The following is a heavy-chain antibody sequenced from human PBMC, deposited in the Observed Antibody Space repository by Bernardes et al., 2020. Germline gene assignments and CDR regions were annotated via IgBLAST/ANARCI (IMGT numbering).Heavy chain of an antibody. CDR2: ISSTSSYI. Sequence: GGTLRLSCAASGFTFSSYSMNWVRQAPGKGLEWVSSISSTSSYIYYADSVKGRFTISRDNAKNSLYLQMNSLRAGDTAVYYCAGPGDHLYFDYWGQGTLVTVSS. V-gene: IGHV3-21*01. CDR1: GFTFSSYS. CDR3: AGPGDHLYFDY. D-gene: IGHD7-27*01. J-gene: IGHJ4*02.